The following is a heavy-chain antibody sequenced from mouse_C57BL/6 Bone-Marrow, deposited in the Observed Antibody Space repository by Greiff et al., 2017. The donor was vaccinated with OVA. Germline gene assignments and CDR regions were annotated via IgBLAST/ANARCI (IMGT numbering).Heavy chain of an antibody. Sequence: QVHVKQSGAELVRPGTSVKVSCKASGYAFTNYLIEWVKQRPGQGLEWIGVINPGSGGTNYNEKFKGKATLTADKSSSTAYMQLSSLTSEDSAVYFCARYSYYYGRGDWYFDVWGTGTTVTVSS. CDR3: ARYSYYYGRGDWYFDV. J-gene: IGHJ1*03. D-gene: IGHD1-1*01. V-gene: IGHV1-54*01. CDR1: GYAFTNYL. CDR2: INPGSGGT.